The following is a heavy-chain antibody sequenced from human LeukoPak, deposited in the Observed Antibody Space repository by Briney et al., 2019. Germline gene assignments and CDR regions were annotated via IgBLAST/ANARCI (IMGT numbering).Heavy chain of an antibody. Sequence: GGSLRLSCAASGFTFSSYSMNWVRQAPGKGLEWVSSMSSSSRYIYYADSVKGRFTISRDNAKNSLYLQMNSLRAEDTAVYYCARDPPGYGDYQYYFDYWGQGTLVTVSS. CDR1: GFTFSSYS. CDR2: MSSSSRYI. D-gene: IGHD4-17*01. J-gene: IGHJ4*02. CDR3: ARDPPGYGDYQYYFDY. V-gene: IGHV3-21*01.